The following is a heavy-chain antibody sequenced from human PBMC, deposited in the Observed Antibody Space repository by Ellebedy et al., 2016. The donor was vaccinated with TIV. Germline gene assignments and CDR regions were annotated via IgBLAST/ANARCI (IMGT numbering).Heavy chain of an antibody. J-gene: IGHJ4*02. CDR2: IDNDGTRT. CDR1: GFTFSRYW. Sequence: GESLKISCAASGFTFSRYWMYWVRQVPGKGLEWVSRIDNDGTRTDYADSVKGRFTISRDNAKSSLYLQMDSLRVEDTAVYYCARFTRRSPSDYWGQGTLVTVSS. V-gene: IGHV3-74*01. CDR3: ARFTRRSPSDY.